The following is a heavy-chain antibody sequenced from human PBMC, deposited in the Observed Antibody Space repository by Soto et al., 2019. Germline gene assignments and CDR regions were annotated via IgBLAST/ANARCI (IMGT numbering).Heavy chain of an antibody. CDR2: ISAYNGNT. Sequence: GVSVKVSCKASGYTFTRYGISWVRQAPGQGLEWMGWISAYNGNTNYAQKLRCRVTMTTDTSTSTAYMELRSLKSEDTAFYYSARDRRDTAMVTISDYWRQRTLGTV. CDR1: GYTFTRYG. D-gene: IGHD5-18*01. V-gene: IGHV1-18*01. J-gene: IGHJ4*02. CDR3: ARDRRDTAMVTISDY.